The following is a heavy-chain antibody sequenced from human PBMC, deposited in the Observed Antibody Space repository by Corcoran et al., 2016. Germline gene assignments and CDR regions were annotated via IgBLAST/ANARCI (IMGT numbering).Heavy chain of an antibody. Sequence: EVRRVESGGGLVKPGWSRRASCAASGLNISSSSRNWVRQAPGKGLEWVASISSSSSYIYYADSVKGRFNISRDNVKNSLYLQINSLRAADTAVYYCARGLVEMATIRYWGQGSLVTVSS. CDR1: GLNISSSS. J-gene: IGHJ4*02. D-gene: IGHD5-12*01. CDR3: ARGLVEMATIRY. V-gene: IGHV3-21*01. CDR2: ISSSSSYI.